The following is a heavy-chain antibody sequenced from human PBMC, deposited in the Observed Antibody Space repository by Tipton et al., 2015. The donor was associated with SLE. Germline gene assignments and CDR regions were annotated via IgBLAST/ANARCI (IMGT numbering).Heavy chain of an antibody. V-gene: IGHV4-4*02. CDR2: ITNSGST. Sequence: GLVKPSGTLSLTCDVSGDSINNYNWWSWVRRPPGRGLEWIGEITNSGSTNFNPSFKSRVTISLDKSKNQFSLHLNSVTAADTAVYYCARLGLGCANCWYYFDHWGQGALVIVSS. D-gene: IGHD2-21*01. CDR3: ARLGLGCANCWYYFDH. J-gene: IGHJ4*02. CDR1: GDSINNYNW.